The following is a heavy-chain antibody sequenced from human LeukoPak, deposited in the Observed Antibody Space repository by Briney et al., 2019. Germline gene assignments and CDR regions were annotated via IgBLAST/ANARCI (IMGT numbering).Heavy chain of an antibody. J-gene: IGHJ4*02. CDR3: ARHGSYFDY. Sequence: GESLKISCKGSGYSVSTYWVAWVRQMPGKGLELMGIIYPGDSDTRYSPSFQGQVTISADKSINTAYLQWNSLKASDTAMYYCARHGSYFDYWGQGALVTVSS. CDR1: GYSVSTYW. V-gene: IGHV5-51*01. D-gene: IGHD3-10*01. CDR2: IYPGDSDT.